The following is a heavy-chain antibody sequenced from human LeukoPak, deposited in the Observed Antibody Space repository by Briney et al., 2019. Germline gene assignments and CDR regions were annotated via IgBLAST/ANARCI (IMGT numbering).Heavy chain of an antibody. D-gene: IGHD6-19*01. J-gene: IGHJ4*02. CDR3: ARKGFGSITVPGTFDY. CDR1: GFTFSNFG. V-gene: IGHV3-30*02. Sequence: GGSLRLSCAASGFTFSNFGMHWVLQAPGKGLEWVAFIRYDGSNKYYVDSVKGRFTISRDNSKNTLSLQMNSLRPEDTAVYYCARKGFGSITVPGTFDYWGQGILVTVSS. CDR2: IRYDGSNK.